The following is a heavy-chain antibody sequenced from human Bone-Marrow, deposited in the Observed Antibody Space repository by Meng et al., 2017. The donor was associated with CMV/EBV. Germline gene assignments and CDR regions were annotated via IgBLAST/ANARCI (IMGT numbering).Heavy chain of an antibody. D-gene: IGHD3-3*01. Sequence: YCLGWLRPPPRKGMEWIGEISHGGSTNYNPSLKNRVPISVDTSTNQFSLKLSSVTAADTAVYYCARGGTYYDFWSGYRSFVPNWFDPWGQGTLVTVSS. CDR1: YC. V-gene: IGHV4-34*01. J-gene: IGHJ5*02. CDR3: ARGGTYYDFWSGYRSFVPNWFDP. CDR2: ISHGGST.